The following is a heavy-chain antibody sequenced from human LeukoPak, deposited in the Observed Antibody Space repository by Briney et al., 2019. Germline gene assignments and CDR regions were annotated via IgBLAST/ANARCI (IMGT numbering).Heavy chain of an antibody. CDR3: ARVGSGWYYAY. J-gene: IGHJ4*02. Sequence: SVKVSCKASGGTFSSYAISWVRQAPGQGPEWMGRIIPILGIANYAQKFQGRVTITADKSTSTAYMELSSLRSENTAVYYCARVGSGWYYAYWGQGTLVTVSS. CDR2: IIPILGIA. CDR1: GGTFSSYA. D-gene: IGHD6-19*01. V-gene: IGHV1-69*04.